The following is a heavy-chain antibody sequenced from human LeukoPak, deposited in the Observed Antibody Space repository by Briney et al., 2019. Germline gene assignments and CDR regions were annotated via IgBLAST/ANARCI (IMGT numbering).Heavy chain of an antibody. D-gene: IGHD2-15*01. Sequence: PGGSLRLSCAASGFTFSSYWMHWVRHAPGKGLVWVSRINSDGSDTTYADSVKGRFTISRDNAKNSLYLQMNSLRAEDTAVYYCARVAGYCSGGSRKTICYDYWGQGTLVTVSS. V-gene: IGHV3-74*01. CDR3: ARVAGYCSGGSRKTICYDY. CDR2: INSDGSDT. J-gene: IGHJ4*02. CDR1: GFTFSSYW.